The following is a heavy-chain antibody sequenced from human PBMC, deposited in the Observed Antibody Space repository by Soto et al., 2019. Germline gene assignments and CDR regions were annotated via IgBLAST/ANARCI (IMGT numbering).Heavy chain of an antibody. D-gene: IGHD6-6*01. CDR2: IYYSGST. V-gene: IGHV4-59*08. CDR3: ASEQLGPFDY. Sequence: WETLSLTCTVSGGSISSYYWSWIRQPPGKGLEWIGYIYYSGSTNYNPSLKSRVTISVDTSKSQFSLKLSSVTAADTAVYYCASEQLGPFDYWGQGTLVTVSS. J-gene: IGHJ4*02. CDR1: GGSISSYY.